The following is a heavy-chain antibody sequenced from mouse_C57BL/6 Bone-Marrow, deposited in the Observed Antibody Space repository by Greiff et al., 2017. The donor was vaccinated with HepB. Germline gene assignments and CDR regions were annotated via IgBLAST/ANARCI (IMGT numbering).Heavy chain of an antibody. CDR1: GFNIKDDY. V-gene: IGHV14-4*01. CDR2: IDTENGDT. CDR3: TSMITDYFDY. J-gene: IGHJ2*01. Sequence: EVQLQQSGAELVRPGASVKLSCTASGFNIKDDYMHWVKQRPEQGLEWIGWIDTENGDTEYASKFQGKATITADTSSNTAYLQLSSLTSEDTAVYYCTSMITDYFDYWGQGTTLTVSS. D-gene: IGHD2-4*01.